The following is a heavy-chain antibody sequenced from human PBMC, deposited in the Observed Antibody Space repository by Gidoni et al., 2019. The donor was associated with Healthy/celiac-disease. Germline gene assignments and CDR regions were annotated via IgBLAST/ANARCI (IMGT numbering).Heavy chain of an antibody. V-gene: IGHV3-43D*04. D-gene: IGHD5-18*01. Sequence: EVQLVESGGVVVQPGGSLRLSCAASGFTFDDYAMHWVRQAPGKGLEWVSLISWDGGSTYYADSVKGRFTISRDNSKNSLYLQMNSLRAEDTALYYCAKDSGPRGYSYGYGMDVWGQGTTVTVSS. J-gene: IGHJ6*02. CDR3: AKDSGPRGYSYGYGMDV. CDR1: GFTFDDYA. CDR2: ISWDGGST.